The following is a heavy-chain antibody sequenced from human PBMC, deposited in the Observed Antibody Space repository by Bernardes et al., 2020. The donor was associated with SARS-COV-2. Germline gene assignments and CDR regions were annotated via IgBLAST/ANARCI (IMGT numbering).Heavy chain of an antibody. D-gene: IGHD6-13*01. J-gene: IGHJ4*02. CDR3: ARDLDNSWYMDF. CDR1: GFTFSHHG. Sequence: GGSLRLSCAASGFTFSHHGIHWVRQAPGKGLEWVGIIWYDGINKYYADSVEGRFTISRDNSKNTVYLQMNSLRAEDTAVYYCARDLDNSWYMDFWGQGALVTVSS. V-gene: IGHV3-33*01. CDR2: IWYDGINK.